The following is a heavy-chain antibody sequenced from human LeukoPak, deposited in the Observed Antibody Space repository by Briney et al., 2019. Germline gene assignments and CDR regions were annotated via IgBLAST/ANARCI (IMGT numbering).Heavy chain of an antibody. CDR3: AKDWYSIQGYYYMDV. Sequence: GRSLRLSCAASGFTFEDHAMHWVRQAPGKGLEWVSGISWNSGSIGYADSVKGRFTISRDNAKNSLYLQMNSLRAEDTALYYCAKDWYSIQGYYYMDVWGKGTTVTVSS. CDR1: GFTFEDHA. CDR2: ISWNSGSI. V-gene: IGHV3-9*01. J-gene: IGHJ6*03. D-gene: IGHD1-1*01.